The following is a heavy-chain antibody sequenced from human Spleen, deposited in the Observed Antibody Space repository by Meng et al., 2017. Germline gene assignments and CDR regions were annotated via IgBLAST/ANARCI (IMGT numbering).Heavy chain of an antibody. CDR1: GFTFSDYY. D-gene: IGHD2-15*01. V-gene: IGHV3-11*01. CDR3: AKDRYCSGGSCFSTPLRDY. Sequence: GESLKISCAASGFTFSDYYMSWIRQAPGKGLEWVSYISSSGSTIYYADSVKGRFTISRDNSKNTLYLQINSLSAEDTAVYYCAKDRYCSGGSCFSTPLRDYWGQGTLVTVSS. CDR2: ISSSGSTI. J-gene: IGHJ4*02.